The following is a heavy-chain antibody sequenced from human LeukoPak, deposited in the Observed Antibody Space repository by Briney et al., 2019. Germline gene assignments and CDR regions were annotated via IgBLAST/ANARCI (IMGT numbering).Heavy chain of an antibody. CDR3: VREPGPGYFDY. D-gene: IGHD6-13*01. CDR2: ISQDGSKR. Sequence: GGSLRLSCVVSGLTFRSYALHWVRQAPGKGLEWVAVISQDGSKRHYGDSVKGRFTISTDNSRNTLYLEMNSLRAGDTAVYYCVREPGPGYFDYWGRGTLVTVSS. J-gene: IGHJ4*02. CDR1: GLTFRSYA. V-gene: IGHV3-30-3*01.